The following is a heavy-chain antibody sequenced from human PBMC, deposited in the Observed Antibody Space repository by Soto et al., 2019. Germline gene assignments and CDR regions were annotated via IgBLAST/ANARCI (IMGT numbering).Heavy chain of an antibody. D-gene: IGHD4-4*01. CDR3: ARGRDYSNAPFDY. J-gene: IGHJ4*02. Sequence: QVQLQQWGAGLLKPSETLSLTCAVYGGSFSGYYWSWIRQPPGKGLEWIGEINHSGSTNYNPSLKSRVTISVDTSKNQFSLKLSSVTAADTAVYYRARGRDYSNAPFDYWGQGTLVTVSS. CDR1: GGSFSGYY. CDR2: INHSGST. V-gene: IGHV4-34*01.